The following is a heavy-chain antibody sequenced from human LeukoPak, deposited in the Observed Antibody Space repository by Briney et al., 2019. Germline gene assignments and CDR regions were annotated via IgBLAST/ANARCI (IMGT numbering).Heavy chain of an antibody. CDR2: IYYSGST. D-gene: IGHD3-22*01. CDR1: GRSFSSGGYY. V-gene: IGHV4-31*03. J-gene: IGHJ4*02. Sequence: PSETLSLTCTVSGRSFSSGGYYWTWIRQHPGKGLEWIGYIYYSGSTYYNPSLKSRVTISVDTSKNQFSLTLSSVTAADTAVYYCATVEYYDSSVFDYWGQGTLVTVSS. CDR3: ATVEYYDSSVFDY.